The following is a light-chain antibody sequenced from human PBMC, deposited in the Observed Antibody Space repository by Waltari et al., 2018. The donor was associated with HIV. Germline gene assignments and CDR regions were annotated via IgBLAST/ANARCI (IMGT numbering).Light chain of an antibody. CDR2: GAS. CDR3: QQYKDWPPSP. J-gene: IGKJ2*01. V-gene: IGKV3-15*01. Sequence: ILVTQSPATMSVSPGATSPLSCKTSQNVYDNRDWYQHKPGQAPRLLKSGASAGARDVPPRFTGSGSGTEFTLTINSLLPEDVAVYYCQQYKDWPPSPFGQGTKVDIK. CDR1: QNVYDN.